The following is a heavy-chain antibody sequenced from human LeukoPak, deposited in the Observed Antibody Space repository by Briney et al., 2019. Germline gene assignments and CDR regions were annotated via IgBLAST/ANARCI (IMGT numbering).Heavy chain of an antibody. V-gene: IGHV3-23*01. CDR2: ISGSGGST. Sequence: GGALRLSCAASGFSFSSYAMSWVPQAPGRVLEWVSAISGSGGSTYYADSVKGRFTISRDNSKNTLYLQMNSLRAEDTAVYYCAKETTVTTKAPFDYWGQGALVTVSS. J-gene: IGHJ4*02. CDR3: AKETTVTTKAPFDY. CDR1: GFSFSSYA. D-gene: IGHD4-17*01.